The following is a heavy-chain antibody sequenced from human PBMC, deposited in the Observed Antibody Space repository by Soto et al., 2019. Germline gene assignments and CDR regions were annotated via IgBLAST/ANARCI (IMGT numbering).Heavy chain of an antibody. V-gene: IGHV3-23*01. CDR2: ISNSGGIK. D-gene: IGHD2-2*01. CDR3: AAGWSCSSATCWSFGMDV. Sequence: GGSLRLSCGGSGFSFSSYVMTWVRQVPGKGLEWVSSISNSGGIKYYGDSVKDRFTVSRDNSKNTLFLQMHNLRAEDTAAYYCAAGWSCSSATCWSFGMDVWGQGTTVTVSS. J-gene: IGHJ6*02. CDR1: GFSFSSYV.